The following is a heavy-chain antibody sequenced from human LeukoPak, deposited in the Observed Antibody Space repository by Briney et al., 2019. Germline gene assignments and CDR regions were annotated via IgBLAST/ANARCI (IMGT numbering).Heavy chain of an antibody. V-gene: IGHV3-30*02. CDR1: GFTFSTYG. D-gene: IGHD2-2*01. CDR2: IRYDGSNK. J-gene: IGHJ4*02. Sequence: PGGSLRLSCAASGFTFSTYGMHWVRQAPGKGLEWVAFIRYDGSNKYYADSVKGRFTISRDNSKSTLYLQMNSLRAEDTAVYYCARCHCSSASCYSEVSFDYRGQGTLVTVSS. CDR3: ARCHCSSASCYSEVSFDY.